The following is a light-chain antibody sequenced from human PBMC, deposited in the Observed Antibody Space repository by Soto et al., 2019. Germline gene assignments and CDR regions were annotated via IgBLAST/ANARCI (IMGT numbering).Light chain of an antibody. V-gene: IGKV3-20*01. J-gene: IGKJ5*01. CDR1: QSISSTY. CDR3: QHFGDSPIT. CDR2: GAS. Sequence: IVLTQSPGTLSFSPCEIATLSCRSSQSISSTYLAWCQQKPGQAPRLLIYGASTRATGIPDRFSGTGSGTDFTLTISRLEPEDFAVYYCQHFGDSPITFGQGTRLEIK.